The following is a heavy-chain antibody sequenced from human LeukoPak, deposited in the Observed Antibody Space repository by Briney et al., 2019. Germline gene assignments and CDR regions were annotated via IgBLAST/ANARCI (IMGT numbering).Heavy chain of an antibody. D-gene: IGHD3-22*01. V-gene: IGHV1-46*01. J-gene: IGHJ5*02. Sequence: ASVKVSCKASGYTFTSNWMHWVRQAPGQGLEWMGVISPSGGSTTYAQKFQGRVPLTRDLSTSTAYMELSSLRSEDTAVYYCARVERYYDSSGYYVRWFDPWGQGTLVTVSS. CDR3: ARVERYYDSSGYYVRWFDP. CDR1: GYTFTSNW. CDR2: ISPSGGST.